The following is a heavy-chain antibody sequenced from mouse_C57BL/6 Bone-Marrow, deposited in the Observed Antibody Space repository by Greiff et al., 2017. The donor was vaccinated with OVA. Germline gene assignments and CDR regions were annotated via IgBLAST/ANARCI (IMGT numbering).Heavy chain of an antibody. CDR3: AREDYYGSSYIMDY. D-gene: IGHD1-1*01. V-gene: IGHV1-81*01. CDR1: GYTFTSYG. Sequence: VQLQQSGAELARPGASVKLSCKASGYTFTSYGISWVKQRTGQGLEWIGEIYPRSGNTYYNEKFKGKATLTADKSSSTAYMELRSLTSEDSAVYFCAREDYYGSSYIMDYWGQGTSVTVSS. J-gene: IGHJ4*01. CDR2: IYPRSGNT.